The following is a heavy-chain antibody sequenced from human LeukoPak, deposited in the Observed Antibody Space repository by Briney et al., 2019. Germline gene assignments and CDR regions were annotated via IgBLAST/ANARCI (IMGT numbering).Heavy chain of an antibody. V-gene: IGHV3-53*01. CDR2: IYSGGST. CDR1: EFTVSSNY. J-gene: IGHJ4*02. D-gene: IGHD3-22*01. Sequence: GGSLRLSCAASEFTVSSNYMSWVRQAPGKGLEWVSVIYSGGSTYYADSVKGRFTISRDNSKNTLYLQMNSLRAEDTAVYYCARGTRDYYDSSDYYFDYWGQGTLVTVSS. CDR3: ARGTRDYYDSSDYYFDY.